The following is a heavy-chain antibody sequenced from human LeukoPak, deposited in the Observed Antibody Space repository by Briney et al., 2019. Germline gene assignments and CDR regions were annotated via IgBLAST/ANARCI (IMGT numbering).Heavy chain of an antibody. CDR1: GGTFSSYA. V-gene: IGHV1-69*13. D-gene: IGHD4-11*01. CDR2: IIPILGTA. CDR3: AREWMVDYSNVVDP. Sequence: EASVKVSCKAPGGTFSSYAISWVRQAPGQGLEWMGGIIPILGTANYAQKFQGRVTITADESTSTAYMELSSLRSEDTAVYYCAREWMVDYSNVVDPWGQGTLVTVSS. J-gene: IGHJ5*02.